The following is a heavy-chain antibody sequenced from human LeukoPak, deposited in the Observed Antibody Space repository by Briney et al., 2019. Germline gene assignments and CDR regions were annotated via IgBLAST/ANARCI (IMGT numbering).Heavy chain of an antibody. V-gene: IGHV4-39*07. Sequence: SETLSLTCTVSGGSISSSSYFWGWIRQPPGKGLEWIASIFYSGSTYYNPSLKTRVTISVDTSKNQFSLNLTSLTAADTAVYYCARDRKYYYHMDVWGKGTTVTVSS. CDR3: ARDRKYYYHMDV. D-gene: IGHD1-14*01. J-gene: IGHJ6*03. CDR1: GGSISSSSYF. CDR2: IFYSGST.